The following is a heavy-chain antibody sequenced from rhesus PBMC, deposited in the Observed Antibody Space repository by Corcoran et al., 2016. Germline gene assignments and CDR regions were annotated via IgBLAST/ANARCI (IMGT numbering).Heavy chain of an antibody. V-gene: IGHV3-6*01. Sequence: EVQLVESGGGLVQPGGSLRVSCAASGFTFSHHYMYWVRQAPGKGLGWVGFIRSKAYGGTGEYAASVKGRFTISRDDSKSIAYLQMSSLKTEDTAVYYCTRGIIAGTMGYFDYWGQGVLVTVSS. CDR3: TRGIIAGTMGYFDY. J-gene: IGHJ4*01. CDR2: IRSKAYGGTG. D-gene: IGHD1-1-1*01. CDR1: GFTFSHHY.